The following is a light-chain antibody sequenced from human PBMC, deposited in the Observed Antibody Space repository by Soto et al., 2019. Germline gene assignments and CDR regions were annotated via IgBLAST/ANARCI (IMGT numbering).Light chain of an antibody. J-gene: IGKJ1*01. V-gene: IGKV2-28*01. Sequence: DIVMTQSPLSLPVTPGEPASISCRSSQSLLHSNGYNYSDWYLQKPGQSPQLLIYLGSNRASGVPDRFSGSGSGTDFTLKISRVEAEDVGVYYCMQARQTPRTFGQGTKVEIK. CDR3: MQARQTPRT. CDR2: LGS. CDR1: QSLLHSNGYNY.